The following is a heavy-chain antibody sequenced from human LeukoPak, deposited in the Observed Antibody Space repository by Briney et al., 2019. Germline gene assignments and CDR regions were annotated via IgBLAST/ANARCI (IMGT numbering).Heavy chain of an antibody. Sequence: GESLKISCKGSGFSFTSSWIGWVRQMPGKGLEWMGIIYPVDPDTRYSPSFQGQVTISADKSISTAYLQWSSLKASDTAIYYCARRPATHSFDLWRQGTLVTVSS. CDR3: ARRPATHSFDL. CDR2: IYPVDPDT. V-gene: IGHV5-51*01. D-gene: IGHD2-15*01. J-gene: IGHJ4*02. CDR1: GFSFTSSW.